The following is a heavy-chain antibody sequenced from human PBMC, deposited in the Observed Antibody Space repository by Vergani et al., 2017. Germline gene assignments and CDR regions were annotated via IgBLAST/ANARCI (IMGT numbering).Heavy chain of an antibody. CDR2: ISSSSSYI. J-gene: IGHJ4*02. CDR3: ARDEGEGGDLTRGDFDY. D-gene: IGHD2-21*02. CDR1: GFTFSSYS. V-gene: IGHV3-21*01. Sequence: EVQLLESGGGLVQPGGSLRLSCAASGFTFSSYSMNWVRQAPGKGLEWVSSISSSSSYIYYADSVKGRFTISRDNAKNSLYLQMNSLRAEDTAVYYCARDEGEGGDLTRGDFDYWGQGTLVTVSS.